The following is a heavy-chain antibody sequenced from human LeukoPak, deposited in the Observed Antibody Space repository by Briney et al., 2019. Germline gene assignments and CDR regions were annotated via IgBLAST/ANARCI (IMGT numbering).Heavy chain of an antibody. Sequence: PGGSLRLSCAASGFTFSSYAMSWVRQAPGKGLEWVSTISNSDGSTYYADSVKGRFTISRDNAKNSLYLQMNSLRAEDTAVYYCARNYYGSGSSNWFDPWGQGTLVTVSS. CDR2: ISNSDGST. CDR3: ARNYYGSGSSNWFDP. J-gene: IGHJ5*02. CDR1: GFTFSSYA. V-gene: IGHV3-23*01. D-gene: IGHD3-10*01.